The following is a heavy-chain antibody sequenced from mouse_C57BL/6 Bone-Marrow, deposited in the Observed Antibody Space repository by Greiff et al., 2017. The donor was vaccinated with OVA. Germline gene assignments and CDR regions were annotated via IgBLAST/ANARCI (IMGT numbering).Heavy chain of an antibody. CDR1: GYTFTSYW. V-gene: IGHV1-64*01. D-gene: IGHD2-4*01. Sequence: QVQLQQPGAELVKPGASVKLSCKASGYTFTSYWMHWVKQRPGQGLEWIGMIHPNSGSTNYNEKFKSKATLTVDKSSSTADMQLSILTSEDSAVYYCARGGICDYDVDYWCRGTTLTVSS. CDR3: ARGGICDYDVDY. CDR2: IHPNSGST. J-gene: IGHJ2*01.